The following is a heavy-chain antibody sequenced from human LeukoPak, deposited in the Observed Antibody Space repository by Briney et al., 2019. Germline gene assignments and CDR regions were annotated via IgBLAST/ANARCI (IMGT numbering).Heavy chain of an antibody. CDR2: INPSGGST. J-gene: IGHJ3*02. CDR3: ARPQGSSSWSDDAFDI. V-gene: IGHV1-46*01. D-gene: IGHD6-13*01. Sequence: ASVKVSCKASGYTFISYYMHWVRQAPGQGLEWMGIINPSGGSTSYAQKFQGRVTMTRDTSTSTVYMELSSLRSEDTAVYYCARPQGSSSWSDDAFDIWGQGTMVTVSS. CDR1: GYTFISYY.